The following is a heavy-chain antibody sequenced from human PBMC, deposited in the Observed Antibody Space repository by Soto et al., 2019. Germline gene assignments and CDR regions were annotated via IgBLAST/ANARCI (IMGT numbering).Heavy chain of an antibody. Sequence: SSETLSLTCTVSGGSTSSYSWSWIRQPPGKGLEWIGYINYSGSTNYNPSLKSRVTMSIDTSKNQFSLKVSSVTAADTAVYYCGRDHAGSIDYWGQGSLVTVPS. CDR3: GRDHAGSIDY. J-gene: IGHJ4*02. D-gene: IGHD1-26*01. CDR1: GGSTSSYS. CDR2: INYSGST. V-gene: IGHV4-59*01.